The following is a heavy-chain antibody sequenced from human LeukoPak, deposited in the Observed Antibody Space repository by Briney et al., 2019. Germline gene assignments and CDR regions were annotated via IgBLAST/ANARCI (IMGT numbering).Heavy chain of an antibody. J-gene: IGHJ3*02. CDR1: GDSISSSSYY. V-gene: IGHV4-39*01. Sequence: SETLSLTCTVSGDSISSSSYYWGWIRQPPGKGLEWIGSIYYSGSTYYNPSLKSRVTISVDTSKNQFSLKLSSVTAADTAVYYCASLIELLLWVKAFDIWGQGTMVTVSS. CDR3: ASLIELLLWVKAFDI. D-gene: IGHD2-15*01. CDR2: IYYSGST.